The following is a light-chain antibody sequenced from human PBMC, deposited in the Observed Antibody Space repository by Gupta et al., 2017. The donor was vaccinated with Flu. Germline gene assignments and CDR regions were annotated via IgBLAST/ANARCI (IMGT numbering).Light chain of an antibody. CDR2: KVS. J-gene: IGKJ5*01. CDR3: MQGTHWPPG. CDR1: QSLVFSDGNTY. Sequence: DVVLTQSPLSLPVTLGQPATISCRSSQSLVFSDGNTYLSWFQQRPGQSPRRLIYKVSDRDSGVPDRFSGSGSGTDFTLKISGVEAEDVGLYYRMQGTHWPPGFGQGTRLEIK. V-gene: IGKV2-30*01.